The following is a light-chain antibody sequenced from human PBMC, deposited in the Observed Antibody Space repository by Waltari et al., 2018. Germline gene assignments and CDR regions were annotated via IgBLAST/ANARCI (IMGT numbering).Light chain of an antibody. Sequence: EIVLTQSPATLSLSPGETATLSCRASQSVGSSLAWYQQKPGQAPRLLIYDASKRATGIQARFSGSGAGTDFTLTISRLEAEDFAVYYCQQRTNWPPIFSFGPGTKVDIK. CDR3: QQRTNWPPIFS. V-gene: IGKV3-11*01. J-gene: IGKJ3*01. CDR1: QSVGSS. CDR2: DAS.